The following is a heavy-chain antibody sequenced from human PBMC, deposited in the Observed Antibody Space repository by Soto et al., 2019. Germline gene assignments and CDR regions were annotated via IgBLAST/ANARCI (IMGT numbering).Heavy chain of an antibody. V-gene: IGHV3-21*01. CDR1: GFTFSSYS. CDR3: ARALVAPAYFDY. Sequence: GGSLRLSCAASGFTFSSYSMNWVRQAPGKGLEWVSSISSSSSYIYYADSVKGRFTISRDNAKNSLYLQMNSLRAEDTAVYYCARALVAPAYFDYWGQGTLVTVSS. D-gene: IGHD5-12*01. CDR2: ISSSSSYI. J-gene: IGHJ4*02.